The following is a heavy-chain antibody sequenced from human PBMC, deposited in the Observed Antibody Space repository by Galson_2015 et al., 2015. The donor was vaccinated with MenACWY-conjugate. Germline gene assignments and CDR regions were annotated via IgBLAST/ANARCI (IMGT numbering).Heavy chain of an antibody. J-gene: IGHJ5*02. CDR2: ITGSGGST. CDR3: AKEVSYAGSHNNWFDP. Sequence: SLRLSCAASGFTFSNYVMNWVRQAPAKGLEWVSTITGSGGSTYYADSLKGRFTISRDDAKSSLYPQMNSLRTEDTAVYYCAKEVSYAGSHNNWFDPWGQGTRVTVSS. D-gene: IGHD2-8*01. CDR1: GFTFSNYV. V-gene: IGHV3-23*01.